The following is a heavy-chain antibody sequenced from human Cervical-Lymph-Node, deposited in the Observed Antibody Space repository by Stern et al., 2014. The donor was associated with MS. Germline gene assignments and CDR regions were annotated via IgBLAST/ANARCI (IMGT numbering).Heavy chain of an antibody. CDR1: GGSISSRTYY. CDR2: ISHSGSS. V-gene: IGHV4-39*01. J-gene: IGHJ4*02. D-gene: IGHD3-10*01. CDR3: ASLNGSGSYPDY. Sequence: QVQLQESGPGLVKPSETLSLRCTVSGGSISSRTYYWGWIRQPPGKGLEWIGSISHSGSSYSIPSLKSRVTISLDTAKNQFSLKLSSVTTADTAVYYCASLNGSGSYPDYWGQGILVTVSS.